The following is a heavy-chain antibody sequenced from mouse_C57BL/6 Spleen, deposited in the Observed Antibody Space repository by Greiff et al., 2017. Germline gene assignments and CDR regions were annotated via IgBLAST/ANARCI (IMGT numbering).Heavy chain of an antibody. Sequence: EVMLVESGGGLVKPGGSLKLSCAASGFTFSSYAMSWVRQTPEKRLEWVATISDGSRYTYYPDNVKGRFTISRDNAKNNLYLQMSHLKSDDTAMYYCASPYGSSYFDYWGQGTTLTVSS. D-gene: IGHD1-1*01. CDR2: ISDGSRYT. J-gene: IGHJ2*01. V-gene: IGHV5-4*03. CDR3: ASPYGSSYFDY. CDR1: GFTFSSYA.